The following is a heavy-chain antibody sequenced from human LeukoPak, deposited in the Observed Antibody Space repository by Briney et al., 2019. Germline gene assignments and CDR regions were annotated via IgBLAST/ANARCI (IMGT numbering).Heavy chain of an antibody. CDR2: ISWNSGSI. D-gene: IGHD6-13*01. CDR3: EKGGGDSSSWYYFDY. J-gene: IGHJ4*02. Sequence: PGRSLRLSCAASGFTFDDYAMHWVRQAPGKGLEWVSGISWNSGSIGYADPVKGRFTISRDNAKNSLYLQMNSLRAEDTAWYYCEKGGGDSSSWYYFDYGGQGTLVTVSS. V-gene: IGHV3-9*01. CDR1: GFTFDDYA.